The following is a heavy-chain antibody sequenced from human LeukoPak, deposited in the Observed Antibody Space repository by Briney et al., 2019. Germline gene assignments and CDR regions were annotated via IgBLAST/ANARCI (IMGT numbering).Heavy chain of an antibody. CDR1: GFTVSSNY. Sequence: PGGSLRLSCAASGFTVSSNYMSWVRQAPGKGLEWVSVIYSGGSTYYADSVKGRFTISRDNSKNTLYLQMNSLRAEDTAVYYCAREISSRCSGGSCYLGGLDYWGQGTLVTVSS. CDR2: IYSGGST. CDR3: AREISSRCSGGSCYLGGLDY. V-gene: IGHV3-53*01. J-gene: IGHJ4*02. D-gene: IGHD2-15*01.